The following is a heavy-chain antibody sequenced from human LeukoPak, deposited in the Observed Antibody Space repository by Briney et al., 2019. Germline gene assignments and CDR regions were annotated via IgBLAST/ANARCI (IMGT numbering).Heavy chain of an antibody. CDR2: IVVGSGNT. D-gene: IGHD3-22*01. V-gene: IGHV1-58*02. CDR1: GFTFTSSA. Sequence: SVKVSCKASGFTFTSSAMQWVRQARGQRLEWIGWIVVGSGNTNYAQKFQERVTITRDMSTSTAYMELSSLRSEDTAVYYCAAGIRSYYDSSPPPEEVWGQGTMVTVSS. J-gene: IGHJ3*01. CDR3: AAGIRSYYDSSPPPEEV.